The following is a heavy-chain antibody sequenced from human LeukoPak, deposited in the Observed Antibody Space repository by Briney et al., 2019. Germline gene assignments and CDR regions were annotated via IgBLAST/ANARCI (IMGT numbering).Heavy chain of an antibody. CDR1: GGSISSGGYY. CDR2: IYYSGST. Sequence: PSQTLSLTCTVSGGSISSGGYYWSWIRQHPGKGLEWIGYIYYSGSTYYNPSLKSRVTISVDTSKNQFSLKLSSVTAADTAVYYCARAREMATIAGYFDYWGQGNLVTVSS. D-gene: IGHD5-24*01. CDR3: ARAREMATIAGYFDY. J-gene: IGHJ4*02. V-gene: IGHV4-31*03.